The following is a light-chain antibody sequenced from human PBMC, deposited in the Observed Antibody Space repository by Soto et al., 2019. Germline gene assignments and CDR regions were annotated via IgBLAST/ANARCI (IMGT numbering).Light chain of an antibody. CDR3: SSYSISTAYL. CDR1: SSDVGDYYY. Sequence: QSALTQPASVSGSPGQSITISCSGTSSDVGDYYYVSWYQQHPGKAPKLLIYGVTDRPSGVSHRFSGSRSDSTASLTISGLQAEDEADYFCSSYSISTAYLFGTGTKLTVL. V-gene: IGLV2-14*01. J-gene: IGLJ1*01. CDR2: GVT.